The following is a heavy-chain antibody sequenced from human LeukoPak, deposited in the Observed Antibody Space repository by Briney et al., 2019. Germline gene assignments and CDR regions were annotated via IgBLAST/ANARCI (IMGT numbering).Heavy chain of an antibody. CDR2: IYTSGST. CDR3: ARDLYSYGYFDY. CDR1: GGSFSGYY. V-gene: IGHV4-4*07. Sequence: SETLSLTCAVYGGSFSGYYWSWIRQPAGKGLEWIGRIYTSGSTNYNPSLKSRVTMSVDTSKNQFSLKLSSVTAADTAVYYCARDLYSYGYFDYWGQGTLVTVSS. D-gene: IGHD5-18*01. J-gene: IGHJ4*02.